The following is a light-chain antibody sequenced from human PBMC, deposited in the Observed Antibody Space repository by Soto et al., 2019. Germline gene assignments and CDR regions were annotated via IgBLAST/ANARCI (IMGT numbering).Light chain of an antibody. CDR2: DVT. CDR1: SSDVGGYNS. J-gene: IGLJ1*01. CDR3: SSFTSSITYV. Sequence: SVLTQPASVSGSPGQTITISCTGTSSDVGGYNSVPWYRQDPGKAPKLMIYDVTNRPSGVSNRFSGSKSGNTASLTISGLQAEDEADYYCSSFTSSITYVFGTGTKVTVL. V-gene: IGLV2-14*01.